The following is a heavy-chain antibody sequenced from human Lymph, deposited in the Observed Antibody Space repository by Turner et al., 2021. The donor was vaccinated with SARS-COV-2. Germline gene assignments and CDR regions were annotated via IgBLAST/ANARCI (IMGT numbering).Heavy chain of an antibody. D-gene: IGHD1-1*01. CDR2: ISRRVGTK. Sequence: EVQLFVSGGGLLQPGGSLRLSCAASGFTFNSYAMNWVRKAPGKGQEWVSAISRRVGTKYNADYVKGRFTITRDNSKNTQKRQMNSLRAEDTAVYYCGKEHNWYVLSAVDYWGQGTLVT. V-gene: IGHV3-23*01. J-gene: IGHJ4*02. CDR3: GKEHNWYVLSAVDY. CDR1: GFTFNSYA.